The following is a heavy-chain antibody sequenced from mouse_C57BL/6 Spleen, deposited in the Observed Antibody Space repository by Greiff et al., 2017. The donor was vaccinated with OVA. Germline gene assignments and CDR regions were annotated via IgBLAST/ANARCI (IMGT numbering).Heavy chain of an antibody. J-gene: IGHJ3*01. CDR1: GYAFSSSW. CDR3: ARDDYETWFAH. D-gene: IGHD2-4*01. V-gene: IGHV1-82*01. Sequence: VQLQQSGPELVKPGASVKISCKASGYAFSSSWMNWVKQRPGKGLEWIGRIYPGDGDTNYNGKFKGKATLTADKSSSTAYMQLSSLTSEDSAVYFCARDDYETWFAHWGQGTLVTVSA. CDR2: IYPGDGDT.